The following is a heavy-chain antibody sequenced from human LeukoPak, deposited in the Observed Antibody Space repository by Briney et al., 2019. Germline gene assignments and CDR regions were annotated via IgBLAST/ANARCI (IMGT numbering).Heavy chain of an antibody. D-gene: IGHD6-13*01. Sequence: PAGSLRLSCAASGFSFSSYEMNWVRQAPGKGLEWVSSISRSATTIYYADSVKGRFTISRDNAKNSLYLQMNSLRAEDTAVYFCARVGALSSSWLLYWGQGTLVTVSS. V-gene: IGHV3-48*03. CDR3: ARVGALSSSWLLY. J-gene: IGHJ4*02. CDR2: ISRSATTI. CDR1: GFSFSSYE.